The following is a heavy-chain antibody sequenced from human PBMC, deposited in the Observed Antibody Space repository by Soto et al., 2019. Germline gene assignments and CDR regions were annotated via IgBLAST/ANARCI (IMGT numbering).Heavy chain of an antibody. Sequence: QVQLVQSGAEVKKPGASVKVSCKASGYTFTTYALHWVRQAPGQRPEWMGWINPASGHTKYSKKFQDRVTITRGTSASTGYVELSSLRAEATAVYYCGRSVVGATGEILYNAMDVWGQGTTVTVSS. V-gene: IGHV1-3*01. CDR3: GRSVVGATGEILYNAMDV. J-gene: IGHJ6*02. CDR1: GYTFTTYA. CDR2: INPASGHT. D-gene: IGHD1-26*01.